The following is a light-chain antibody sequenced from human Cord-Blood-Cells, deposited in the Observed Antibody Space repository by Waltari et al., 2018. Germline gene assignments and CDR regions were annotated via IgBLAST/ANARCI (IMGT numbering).Light chain of an antibody. CDR1: QGVSSN. V-gene: IGKV3-15*01. CDR3: QQYNNWPPLT. J-gene: IGKJ4*01. Sequence: EIVMTQSPATLSVSPGERATLPCRASQGVSSNLAWYQHKPGQAPRPIIYGASTRATGIPARFSGSGSGTEFTLTISSLQSEDFAVYYCQQYNNWPPLTFGGGTKVEIK. CDR2: GAS.